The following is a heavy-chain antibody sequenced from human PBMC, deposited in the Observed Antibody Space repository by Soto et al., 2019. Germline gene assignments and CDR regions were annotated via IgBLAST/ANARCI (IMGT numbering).Heavy chain of an antibody. CDR3: TPGYFDWFVGAFDI. CDR2: IKSKTDGGTT. D-gene: IGHD3-9*01. CDR1: GFTFSNAW. J-gene: IGHJ3*02. V-gene: IGHV3-15*01. Sequence: PGGSLRLSCAASGFTFSNAWMSWVRQAPGKGLEWVGRIKSKTDGGTTDYAAPVKGRFTISRDDSKNALYLQMNSLKTEDTAVYYCTPGYFDWFVGAFDIWGQGTMVTVSS.